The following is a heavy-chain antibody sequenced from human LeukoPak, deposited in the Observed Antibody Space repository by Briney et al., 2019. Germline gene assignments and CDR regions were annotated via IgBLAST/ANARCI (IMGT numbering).Heavy chain of an antibody. CDR2: FDPADDKT. CDR1: GYSLTELS. V-gene: IGHV1-24*01. Sequence: ASVKVSCKVSGYSLTELSMHWVRQAPGKGLEWMGGFDPADDKTIFAQKFQGRVTLTEDTSTDTAYMELSSLRSEDTAVYYCARGSGSYSNFDYWGQGTLVTVSS. J-gene: IGHJ4*02. CDR3: ARGSGSYSNFDY. D-gene: IGHD1-26*01.